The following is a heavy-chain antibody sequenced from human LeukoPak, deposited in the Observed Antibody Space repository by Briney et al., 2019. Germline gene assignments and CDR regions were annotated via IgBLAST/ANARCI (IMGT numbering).Heavy chain of an antibody. CDR2: IYYSGST. CDR3: ARGGRLLGKFDY. J-gene: IGHJ4*02. D-gene: IGHD3-22*01. V-gene: IGHV4-59*01. CDR1: GGSISNYY. Sequence: SETLSLTCTVSGGSISNYYWSWIRQPPGKGLEWIGYIYYSGSTNYNPSLKSRVTISVDTSTNQFSLKLSSVTAADTAVYFCARGGRLLGKFDYWGQGTLVTVSS.